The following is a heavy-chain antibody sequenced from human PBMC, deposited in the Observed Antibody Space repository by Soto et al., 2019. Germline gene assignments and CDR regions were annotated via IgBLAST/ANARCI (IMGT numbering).Heavy chain of an antibody. V-gene: IGHV4-4*07. CDR1: GGSISSYY. D-gene: IGHD4-4*01. J-gene: IGHJ4*02. Sequence: SETLSLTGTVSGGSISSYYWSWIRQPTGKGLEWIGRIDTSGSTNYNPSLKSRVTMSLDTSKSHFSLKLSSVTGADTAVYYCARDSLPPNYSNYAGLFYWGKGTLVTVSS. CDR2: IDTSGST. CDR3: ARDSLPPNYSNYAGLFY.